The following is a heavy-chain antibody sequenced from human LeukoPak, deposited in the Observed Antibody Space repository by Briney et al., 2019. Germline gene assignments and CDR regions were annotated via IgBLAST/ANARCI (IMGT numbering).Heavy chain of an antibody. CDR2: IYYSGST. CDR1: GGSVSSGSYY. D-gene: IGHD5-18*01. J-gene: IGHJ4*02. V-gene: IGHV4-61*01. CDR3: ARADSYGFYFDY. Sequence: SETLSLTCTVSGGSVSSGSYYWSWIRQPPGKGLEWIGYIYYSGSTNYNPSLKSRVTISVDTSKNQFPLKLSSVTAADTAVYYCARADSYGFYFDYWGQGTLVTVSS.